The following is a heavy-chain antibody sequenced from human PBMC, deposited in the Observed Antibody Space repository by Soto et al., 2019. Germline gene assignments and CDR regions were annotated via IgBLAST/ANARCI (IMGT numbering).Heavy chain of an antibody. CDR2: IIGSGGRT. V-gene: IGHV3-23*01. Sequence: EVQLLESGGGLVQPGGSLRLSCAASGFTFSSYAMSWVRQAPGKGLEWVSAIIGSGGRTYYADSVKARFTISRDNSKNTLYLQMNSLRVEDTAVYYCAKDRIMGSTTFWGMDVWGQGTTVTVSS. CDR3: AKDRIMGSTTFWGMDV. CDR1: GFTFSSYA. J-gene: IGHJ6*02. D-gene: IGHD3-16*01.